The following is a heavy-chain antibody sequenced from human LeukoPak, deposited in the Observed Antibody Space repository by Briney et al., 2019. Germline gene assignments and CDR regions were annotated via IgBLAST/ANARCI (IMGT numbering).Heavy chain of an antibody. CDR1: GYTFTSYA. V-gene: IGHV1-3*01. J-gene: IGHJ4*02. CDR3: ARGEGQVLRYFDWLLPHDY. Sequence: ASVKVSCKASGYTFTSYAMHWVRQAPGQRLEWMGWINAGNGNTKYSQKFQGRVTITRDTSASTAYMELSSLRSEDTAVYYCARGEGQVLRYFDWLLPHDYWGQGTLVTVSS. D-gene: IGHD3-9*01. CDR2: INAGNGNT.